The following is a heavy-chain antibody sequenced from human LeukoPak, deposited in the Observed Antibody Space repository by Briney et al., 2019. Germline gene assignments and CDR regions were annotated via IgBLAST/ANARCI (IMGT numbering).Heavy chain of an antibody. CDR2: INPNSGGT. D-gene: IGHD3-22*01. V-gene: IGHV1-2*06. J-gene: IGHJ4*02. CDR1: GYTFTGYY. CDR3: ARAVIDSSGYYYVDY. Sequence: ASVKVSCKASGYTFTGYYMHWVRQAPGQGLEWMGRINPNSGGTNYAQKFQGRVTMTRDTSISTAYMEPSRLRSDDTAVYYCARAVIDSSGYYYVDYWGQGTLVTVSS.